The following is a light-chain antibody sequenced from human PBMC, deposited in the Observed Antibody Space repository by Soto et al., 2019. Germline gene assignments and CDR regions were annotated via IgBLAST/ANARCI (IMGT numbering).Light chain of an antibody. CDR1: QSVGST. CDR3: QQYSTSLT. J-gene: IGKJ4*01. V-gene: IGKV3-15*01. Sequence: EILMTQSPATLSVSPGERVILSCRASQSVGSTLAWYQQKPGQAPRLLIRGASTRATGVPARFSGSGSGTEFTLTISSLQSEDFAVYYCQQYSTSLTFGGGTKVEIK. CDR2: GAS.